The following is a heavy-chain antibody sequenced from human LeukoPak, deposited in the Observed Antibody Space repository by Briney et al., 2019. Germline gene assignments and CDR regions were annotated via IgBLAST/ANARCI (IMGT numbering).Heavy chain of an antibody. CDR2: IKQDGSEK. D-gene: IGHD3-3*01. CDR1: GLTFCNYW. V-gene: IGHV3-7*01. J-gene: IGHJ6*03. Sequence: GRSLRPFYAASGLTFCNYWMTSVRQAPGKGMGLVADIKQDGSEKLYVNSVRGRFTISRDNAKMSLFLQMNSLRAEDTAVYYCARDNGVVHGVYYMDVWGKGTTVTVS. CDR3: ARDNGVVHGVYYMDV.